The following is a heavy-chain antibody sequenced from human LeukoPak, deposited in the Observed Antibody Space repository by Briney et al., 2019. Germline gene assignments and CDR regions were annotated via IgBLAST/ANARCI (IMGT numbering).Heavy chain of an antibody. D-gene: IGHD1-26*01. CDR1: GFTFNDYA. CDR2: ISANGDT. V-gene: IGHV3-23*01. CDR3: AKRGPGALPGSYDH. Sequence: GGSLRLSCVGSGFTFNDYAMNWVRQAPGKGLEWVSAISANGDTFYKDSAEGRFTISRDRANNAVHLQMNSLRAEDSATYYCAKRGPGALPGSYDHWGQGTLVTVSS. J-gene: IGHJ4*02.